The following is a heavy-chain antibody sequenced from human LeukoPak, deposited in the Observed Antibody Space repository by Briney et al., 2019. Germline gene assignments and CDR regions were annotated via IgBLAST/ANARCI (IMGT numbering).Heavy chain of an antibody. CDR2: ISPYNGNT. D-gene: IGHD1-1*01. CDR1: GYTLTGSG. CDR3: ARVQLNGDAFDV. J-gene: IGHJ3*01. Sequence: ASVKVACKASGYTLTGSGINWVRQAPGQGLEWIGWISPYNGNTNKVMKFQGRITLTTDTSTSTAYLELGSLRSDNTAVYYCARVQLNGDAFDVWGQGTMATVSS. V-gene: IGHV1-18*01.